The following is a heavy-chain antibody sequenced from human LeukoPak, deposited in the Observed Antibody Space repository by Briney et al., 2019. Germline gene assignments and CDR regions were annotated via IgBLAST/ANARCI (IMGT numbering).Heavy chain of an antibody. CDR1: GGSISSYY. J-gene: IGHJ2*01. CDR3: ATLAVWRDWYFDL. D-gene: IGHD2-21*01. Sequence: SETLSLTCTVSGGSISSYYRSWIRQPAGKGLEWIGRIYTSGSTNYNPSLKSRVTMSVDTSKNQFSLKLTSVTAADTAVYYCATLAVWRDWYFDLWGRGTLVTVSS. CDR2: IYTSGST. V-gene: IGHV4-4*07.